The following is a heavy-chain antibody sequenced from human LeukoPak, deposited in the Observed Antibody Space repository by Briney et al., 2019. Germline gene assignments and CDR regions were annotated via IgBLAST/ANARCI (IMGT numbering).Heavy chain of an antibody. V-gene: IGHV1-46*01. Sequence: ASVKVSCKASGYSFTDHYLHWLRQAPGQGLEWMGIINPTGGSTIYAQRFQGRVTMTRDKSTSSVYMDLSTLTSEDTAVYYCARAEWSLGGHDAFDIWGQGTMVTVSS. J-gene: IGHJ3*02. CDR1: GYSFTDHY. CDR2: INPTGGST. CDR3: ARAEWSLGGHDAFDI. D-gene: IGHD3-3*01.